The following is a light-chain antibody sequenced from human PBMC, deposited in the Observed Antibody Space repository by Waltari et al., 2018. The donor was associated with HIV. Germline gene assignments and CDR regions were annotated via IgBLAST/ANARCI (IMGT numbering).Light chain of an antibody. CDR2: DVS. V-gene: IGKV1-33*01. CDR1: QDISNH. Sequence: IQMTQSPSSLSASVGDRITITYQATQDISNHLNWYQQKPGKAPKFLIYDVSNFEIGVSSRFSGSGYGTAVTFTISSLQPEDIATYYCHQYDNLPPTFGPGTKVDIK. CDR3: HQYDNLPPT. J-gene: IGKJ3*01.